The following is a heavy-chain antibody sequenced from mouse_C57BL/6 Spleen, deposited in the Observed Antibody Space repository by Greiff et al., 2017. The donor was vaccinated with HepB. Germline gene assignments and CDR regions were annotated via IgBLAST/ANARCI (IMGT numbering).Heavy chain of an antibody. V-gene: IGHV14-2*01. J-gene: IGHJ2*01. D-gene: IGHD1-1*01. CDR3: AIGCYGSSYNY. CDR1: GFNITGYY. CDR2: IDPEDGDT. Sequence: EVQLQQSGAELVKPGASVKLSCTASGFNITGYYMHWVKQRTEQGLEWIGRIDPEDGDTKYAPKFQGKATITADTSSNTAYLQLSSLTSEDTAVYYCAIGCYGSSYNYWGQGTTLTVSS.